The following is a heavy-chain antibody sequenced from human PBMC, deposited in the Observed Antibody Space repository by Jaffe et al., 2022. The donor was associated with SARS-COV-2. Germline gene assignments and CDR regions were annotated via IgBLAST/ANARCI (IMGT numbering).Heavy chain of an antibody. D-gene: IGHD2-2*01. CDR3: ARELYCSSTSCYEDTFDY. V-gene: IGHV3-30*04. CDR2: ISYDGGNK. Sequence: QVHLVESGGGVVQPGRSLRLSCAAAGFTFSSYTMHWVRQAPGEGLEWVAFISYDGGNKYYADSVKGRFTISRDNSKNTLYLQMNSLRAGDTAVYYCARELYCSSTSCYEDTFDYWGQGTLVTVSS. J-gene: IGHJ4*02. CDR1: GFTFSSYT.